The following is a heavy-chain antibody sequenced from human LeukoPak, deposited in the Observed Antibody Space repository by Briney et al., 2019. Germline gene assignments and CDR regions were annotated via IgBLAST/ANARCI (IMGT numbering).Heavy chain of an antibody. J-gene: IGHJ3*02. D-gene: IGHD4-17*01. CDR2: LYTSGST. V-gene: IGHV4-4*07. CDR1: VGSISSYY. Sequence: SETLSLTCTVSVGSISSYYWSWIRQPAGKGLEWIGRLYTSGSTNYNPSLKSRVTMSVDTSMNQFSLKLSSVTAADTAVYYCAREVGDGGLDAFDIWGQGTMVTVSS. CDR3: AREVGDGGLDAFDI.